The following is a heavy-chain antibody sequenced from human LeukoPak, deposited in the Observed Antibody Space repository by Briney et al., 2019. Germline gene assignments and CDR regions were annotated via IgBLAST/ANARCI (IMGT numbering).Heavy chain of an antibody. V-gene: IGHV4-59*08. CDR2: IYYSRST. D-gene: IGHD6-13*01. J-gene: IGHJ4*02. CDR3: ARQAAGTFHFDY. Sequence: SETLSLTCTVSGGSMNHYYWSWIRQPPGKGLEWIGYIYYSRSTNYNPSLKSRVTISVDTSKNQFSLKLSSVTAADTAVYYCARQAAGTFHFDYWGQGTLVTVSS. CDR1: GGSMNHYY.